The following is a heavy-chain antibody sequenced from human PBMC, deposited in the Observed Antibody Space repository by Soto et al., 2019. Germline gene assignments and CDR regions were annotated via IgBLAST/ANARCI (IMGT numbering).Heavy chain of an antibody. Sequence: GESLKISCTASGFTFGDYAMSWFRQAPGKGLEWVGFIRSKAYGGTTEYAASVKGRFTISRDDSKSIAYLQMNSLKTEDTAVYYCTRERITIFGVGPTYYYYMDVWGKGTTVTVSS. CDR1: GFTFGDYA. D-gene: IGHD3-3*01. CDR2: IRSKAYGGTT. J-gene: IGHJ6*03. CDR3: TRERITIFGVGPTYYYYMDV. V-gene: IGHV3-49*03.